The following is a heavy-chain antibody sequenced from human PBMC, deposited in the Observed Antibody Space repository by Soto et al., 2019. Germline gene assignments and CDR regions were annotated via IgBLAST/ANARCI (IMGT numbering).Heavy chain of an antibody. CDR2: TYYRSKWYN. Sequence: SQTRSLTCAISGDSVSSNSAAWNWIRQSPSRGLEWLGRTYYRSKWYNDYAVSVKSRITINPDTSKNQFSLQLNSVTPEDTAVYYCARERYSSGWGTYYYYATDVWGQGTTVTVSS. J-gene: IGHJ6*02. CDR3: ARERYSSGWGTYYYYATDV. V-gene: IGHV6-1*01. CDR1: GDSVSSNSAA. D-gene: IGHD6-25*01.